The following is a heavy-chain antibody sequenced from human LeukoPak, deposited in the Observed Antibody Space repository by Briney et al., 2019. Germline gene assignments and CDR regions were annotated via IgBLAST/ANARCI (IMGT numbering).Heavy chain of an antibody. J-gene: IGHJ3*02. CDR3: ARDGYYDILTGYSDAFDI. D-gene: IGHD3-9*01. Sequence: ASVKVSYKASGYTFTSYGISWVRQAPGQGLEWMGWISAYNGNTNYAQKLQGRVTMTTDTSTSTAYMELRSLRSDDTAVYYCARDGYYDILTGYSDAFDIWGQGTMVTVSS. V-gene: IGHV1-18*01. CDR2: ISAYNGNT. CDR1: GYTFTSYG.